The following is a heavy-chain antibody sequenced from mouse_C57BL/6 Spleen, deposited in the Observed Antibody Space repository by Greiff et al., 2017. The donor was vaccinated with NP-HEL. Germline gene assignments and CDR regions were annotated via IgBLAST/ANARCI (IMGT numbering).Heavy chain of an antibody. V-gene: IGHV1-15*01. Sequence: VKLQESGAELVRPGASVTLSCKASGYTFTDYEMHWVKQTPVHGLEWIGAIDPETGGTAYNQKFKGKAILTADKSSSTAYMELRSLTSEDSAVYYYTIFCGSPCAYWGQGTLVTVSA. D-gene: IGHD6-1*01. J-gene: IGHJ3*01. CDR2: IDPETGGT. CDR3: TIFCGSPCAY. CDR1: GYTFTDYE.